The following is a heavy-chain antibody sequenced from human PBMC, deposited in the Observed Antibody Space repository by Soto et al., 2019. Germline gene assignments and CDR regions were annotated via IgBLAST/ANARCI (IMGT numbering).Heavy chain of an antibody. D-gene: IGHD2-15*01. V-gene: IGHV3-30*18. CDR2: ISYDGSNK. J-gene: IGHJ4*02. Sequence: GGSLRLSCAASGFTFSSYGMHCVRQAPGKGLEWLAVISYDGSNKYYADSVKGRFTISRDNSKNTLYLQMNSLRAEDTAVYYCAKLLYVVVVVAATCGASDYGGQGTLVTVSS. CDR3: AKLLYVVVVVAATCGASDY. CDR1: GFTFSSYG.